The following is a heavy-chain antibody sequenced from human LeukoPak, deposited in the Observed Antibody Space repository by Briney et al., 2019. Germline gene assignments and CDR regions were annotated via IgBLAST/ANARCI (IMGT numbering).Heavy chain of an antibody. D-gene: IGHD3-3*01. V-gene: IGHV3-7*01. J-gene: IGHJ6*02. CDR3: AREEHYDFWSGYYCYYGMDV. CDR1: GFTFSSYW. CDR2: IKQDGSEK. Sequence: GGSLRLSCAASGFTFSSYWMSWVRQAPGKGLEWVANIKQDGSEKYYVDSVKGRFTISRDNAKNSLYLQMYSLRAEDTAVYYCAREEHYDFWSGYYCYYGMDVWGQGTTVTVSS.